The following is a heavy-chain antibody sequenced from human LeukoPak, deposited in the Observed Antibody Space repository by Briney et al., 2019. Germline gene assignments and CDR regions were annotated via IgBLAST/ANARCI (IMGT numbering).Heavy chain of an antibody. D-gene: IGHD2-21*01. J-gene: IGHJ4*02. V-gene: IGHV4-59*12. CDR3: ARHGGHYQSDD. CDR2: VHHSGGT. CDR1: GGSISSYY. Sequence: SETLSLTCTVSGGSISSYYWSWIRQPPGKGLEWIGQVHHSGGTSYNPSLRSRVTISIDKSENQFSLKLNSVTAADTAVYYCARHGGHYQSDDWGQGTLVTVSS.